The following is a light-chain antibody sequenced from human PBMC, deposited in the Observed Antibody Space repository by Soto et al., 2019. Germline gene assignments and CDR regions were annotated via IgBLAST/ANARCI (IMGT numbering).Light chain of an antibody. CDR1: QSVRSD. J-gene: IGKJ1*01. Sequence: EVVMTQSPATLSVSPGERATLSCRASQSVRSDLAWYQQKPGQAPRLLISGASTRATGIPARFSRSGSGTEFTLTISSLQSEDLAVYYCQQYNNWPKTFGQGTKV. CDR3: QQYNNWPKT. CDR2: GAS. V-gene: IGKV3-15*01.